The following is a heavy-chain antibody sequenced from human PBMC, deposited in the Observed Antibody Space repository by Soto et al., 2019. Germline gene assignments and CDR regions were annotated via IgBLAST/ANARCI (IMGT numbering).Heavy chain of an antibody. J-gene: IGHJ6*02. CDR1: GFTISGYD. CDR3: TRQRPPSYYYGMDV. D-gene: IGHD1-1*01. Sequence: ELQLVESGGGLVQPGGSLRLSCAASGFTISGYDMYWVRQGTGKGLEWVSRIGITGDRNYAGSVKGRFTISRENAKNSLYLQMNGLRAGDTAVYYCTRQRPPSYYYGMDVWGQGTSVTVSS. CDR2: IGITGDR. V-gene: IGHV3-13*01.